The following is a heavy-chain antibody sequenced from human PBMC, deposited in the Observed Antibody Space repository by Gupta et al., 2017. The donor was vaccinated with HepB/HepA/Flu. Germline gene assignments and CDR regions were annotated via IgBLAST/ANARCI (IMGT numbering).Heavy chain of an antibody. Sequence: EVQLVESGGGLVQPGGSLRLSGAASGFIFNDYWMSWVRQAPGKGLEWLTNMNEDGSARYYIDAVKGRFTISRDNAKSSLYLQMNNLRAEDTAIYFCARAGYSSGYDYWGQGTLVTVSS. V-gene: IGHV3-7*01. D-gene: IGHD6-19*01. CDR1: GFIFNDYW. CDR3: ARAGYSSGYDY. J-gene: IGHJ4*02. CDR2: MNEDGSAR.